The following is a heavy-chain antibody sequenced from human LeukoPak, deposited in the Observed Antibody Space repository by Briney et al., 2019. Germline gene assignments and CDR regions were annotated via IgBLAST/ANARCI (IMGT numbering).Heavy chain of an antibody. CDR3: ARERTSPASNFYYYYYMDV. CDR2: ISSSSSYI. V-gene: IGHV3-21*01. J-gene: IGHJ6*03. Sequence: GGSLRLSCAASGFTFSSYAMSWVRQAPGKGLEWVSSISSSSSYIYYADSVKGRFTISRDNAKNSLYLQMNSLRAEDTAVYYCARERTSPASNFYYYYYMDVWGKGTTVTVSS. CDR1: GFTFSSYA. D-gene: IGHD1-1*01.